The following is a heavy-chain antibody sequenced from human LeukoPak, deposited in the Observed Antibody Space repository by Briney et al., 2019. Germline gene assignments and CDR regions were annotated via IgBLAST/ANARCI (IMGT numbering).Heavy chain of an antibody. CDR1: GGSISSYY. Sequence: SETLSLTCTVSGGSISSYYWSWIRQPPGKGLEGIGYIYYSGSTNYNPSLKSRVTISVDTSKNQFSLKLSSVTAADTAVYYCARAEKLLWFGELSANWFDPWGQGTLVTVSS. J-gene: IGHJ5*02. CDR3: ARAEKLLWFGELSANWFDP. V-gene: IGHV4-59*01. CDR2: IYYSGST. D-gene: IGHD3-10*01.